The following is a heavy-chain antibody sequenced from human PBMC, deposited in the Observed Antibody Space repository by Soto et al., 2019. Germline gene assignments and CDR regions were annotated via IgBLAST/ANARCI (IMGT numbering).Heavy chain of an antibody. CDR1: GGSISSYY. CDR2: IYYSGST. V-gene: IGHV4-59*01. Sequence: SETLSLTCTVSGGSISSYYWSWIRQPPGKGLEWIGYIYYSGSTNYNPSLKSRVTISVDTSKNQFSLKLSSVTAADTAVYYCARNYDFWSGYSADLLFDPWGQGTLVTDSS. D-gene: IGHD3-3*01. CDR3: ARNYDFWSGYSADLLFDP. J-gene: IGHJ5*02.